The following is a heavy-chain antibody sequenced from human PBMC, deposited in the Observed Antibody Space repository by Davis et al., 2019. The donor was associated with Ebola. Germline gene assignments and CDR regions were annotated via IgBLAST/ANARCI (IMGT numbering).Heavy chain of an antibody. J-gene: IGHJ5*02. CDR2: IYYSGST. CDR3: ARETKWEYCSGGSCSTANWFDP. CDR1: GGSFSGYY. V-gene: IGHV4-59*08. D-gene: IGHD2-15*01. Sequence: SETLSLTCAVYGGSFSGYYWSWIRQPPGKGLEWIGYIYYSGSTNYNPSLKSRVTISVDTSKNQFSLKLSSVTAADTAVYYCARETKWEYCSGGSCSTANWFDPWGQGTLVTVSS.